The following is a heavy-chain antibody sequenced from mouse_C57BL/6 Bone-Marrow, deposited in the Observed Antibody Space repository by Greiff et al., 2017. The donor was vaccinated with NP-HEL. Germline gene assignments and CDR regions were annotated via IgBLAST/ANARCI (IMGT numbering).Heavy chain of an antibody. CDR3: ARALLYGSYQDWFAY. J-gene: IGHJ3*01. Sequence: EVKVVESGGGLVKPGGSLKLSCAASGFTFSSYAMSWVRQTPGKRLEWVATISDGGSYTYYPDNVKGRFTISRDNSKNNLYLQMSQLKSEDTAMYYCARALLYGSYQDWFAYWGQGTLVTVSA. D-gene: IGHD2-1*01. CDR2: ISDGGSYT. V-gene: IGHV5-4*03. CDR1: GFTFSSYA.